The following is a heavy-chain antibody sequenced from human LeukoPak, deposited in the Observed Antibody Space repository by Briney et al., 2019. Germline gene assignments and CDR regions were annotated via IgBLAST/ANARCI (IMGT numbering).Heavy chain of an antibody. CDR2: IYYSGST. V-gene: IGHV4-39*01. Sequence: SETLSLTCTVSGGSISSSSYYWGWIRQPPGKGLEWIGSIYYSGSTYYNPSLKSRVTISVDTSKNQFSLKLGSVTAADTAVYYCARVYDSSGYYLFDYWGQGTLVTVSS. CDR3: ARVYDSSGYYLFDY. J-gene: IGHJ4*02. CDR1: GGSISSSSYY. D-gene: IGHD3-22*01.